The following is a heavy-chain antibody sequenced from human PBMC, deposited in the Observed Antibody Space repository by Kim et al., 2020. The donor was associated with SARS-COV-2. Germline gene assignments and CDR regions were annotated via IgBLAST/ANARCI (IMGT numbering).Heavy chain of an antibody. CDR2: INPNSGGT. J-gene: IGHJ3*02. CDR1: GYTFTGYY. D-gene: IGHD3-22*01. CDR3: ARDPSYDSSENAFDI. V-gene: IGHV1-2*06. Sequence: ASVKVSCKASGYTFTGYYMHWVRQAPGQGLEWMGRINPNSGGTNYAQKFQGRVTMTRDTSISTAYMELSRLRSDDTAVYYCARDPSYDSSENAFDIWGQGTMVTVSS.